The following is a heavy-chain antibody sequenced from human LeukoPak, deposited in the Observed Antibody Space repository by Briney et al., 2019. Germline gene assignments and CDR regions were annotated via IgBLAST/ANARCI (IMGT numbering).Heavy chain of an antibody. Sequence: PGGSLRLSCAASGFTFSSYAMSWVRQAPGKGLEWVSAISGSGGSTYYADSVKGRFTISRDNSKNTLYLQMNSLRAEDTAVYYCAKSPSRYCSSTSCRNNKYYYYYMDVWGKGTTVTVSS. D-gene: IGHD2-2*01. CDR2: ISGSGGST. CDR1: GFTFSSYA. J-gene: IGHJ6*03. V-gene: IGHV3-23*01. CDR3: AKSPSRYCSSTSCRNNKYYYYYMDV.